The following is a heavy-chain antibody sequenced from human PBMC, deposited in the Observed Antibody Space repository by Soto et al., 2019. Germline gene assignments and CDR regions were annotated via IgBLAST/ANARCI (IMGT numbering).Heavy chain of an antibody. CDR2: INHSGSI. CDR1: GGSFSGYY. Sequence: QVQLQQWGAGLLKPSETLSLTCAVYGGSFSGYYWSWIRQPPGKGLEWIGEINHSGSINYNPSLKRRVTISVDTSKNRFSLKLSSVTAADTAVYYCARVNYDYIWGSYRPFDYWGQGTLVTVSS. D-gene: IGHD3-16*02. V-gene: IGHV4-34*01. CDR3: ARVNYDYIWGSYRPFDY. J-gene: IGHJ4*02.